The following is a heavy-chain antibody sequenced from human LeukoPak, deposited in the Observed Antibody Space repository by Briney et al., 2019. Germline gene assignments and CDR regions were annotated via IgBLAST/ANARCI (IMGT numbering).Heavy chain of an antibody. D-gene: IGHD6-19*01. CDR2: INHSGST. V-gene: IGHV4-34*01. CDR1: GGSFSGYY. CDR3: ARGVLVAGTLNWFDP. Sequence: SETLSLTCAVYGGSFSGYYWSWIRQPPGKGLEWIGEINHSGSTNYNPSLKSRVTISVDTSKNQFSLKLSSVTAADTAVYYCARGVLVAGTLNWFDPWGQGTLVTVSS. J-gene: IGHJ5*02.